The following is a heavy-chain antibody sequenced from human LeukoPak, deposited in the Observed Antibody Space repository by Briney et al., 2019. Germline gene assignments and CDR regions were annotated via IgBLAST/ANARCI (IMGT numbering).Heavy chain of an antibody. D-gene: IGHD3-3*01. CDR2: IIPIFGTA. Sequence: GSSVKVSCKASGGTFSSYAISWVRQAPGQGLEWMGGIIPIFGTANYAQKFQGRVTITADESTSTAYMELSSLRSEDTAVYYCATSKNYDFWSGPQANFDYWGQGTLVTVSS. V-gene: IGHV1-69*01. CDR3: ATSKNYDFWSGPQANFDY. CDR1: GGTFSSYA. J-gene: IGHJ4*02.